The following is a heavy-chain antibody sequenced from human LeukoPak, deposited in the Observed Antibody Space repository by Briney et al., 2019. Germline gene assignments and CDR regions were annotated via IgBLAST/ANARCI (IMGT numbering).Heavy chain of an antibody. CDR2: INPSGGST. J-gene: IGHJ6*02. Sequence: ASVKVSCKPSGYTFTSYYMHWVRQAPGQGLEWMGIINPSGGSTSYAQKFQGRVTMTRDTSTSTVYMELSSLRSEDTAVYYCASCSGGSLPIYYYYYGMDVWGRGTTVTVSS. V-gene: IGHV1-46*01. CDR1: GYTFTSYY. D-gene: IGHD2-15*01. CDR3: ASCSGGSLPIYYYYYGMDV.